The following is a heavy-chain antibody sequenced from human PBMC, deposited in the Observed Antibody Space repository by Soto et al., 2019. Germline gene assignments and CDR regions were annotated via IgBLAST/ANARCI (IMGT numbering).Heavy chain of an antibody. J-gene: IGHJ4*02. CDR3: AKERTPALTVELEPFDY. CDR1: GFTFSSYA. D-gene: IGHD7-27*01. Sequence: GGSLRLSCAASGFTFSSYAMSWVRQAPGKGLEWVSAISGSGGSTYYADSVKGRFTISRDNSKNTLYLQMNSLRAEDTAVYYCAKERTPALTVELEPFDYWGQGTLVTVSS. V-gene: IGHV3-23*01. CDR2: ISGSGGST.